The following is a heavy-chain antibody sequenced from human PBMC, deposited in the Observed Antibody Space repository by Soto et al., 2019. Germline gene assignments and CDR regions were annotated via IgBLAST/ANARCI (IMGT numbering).Heavy chain of an antibody. J-gene: IGHJ6*02. CDR3: ARGEMVRGVINYYYGMDV. Sequence: QVQLQESGPGLVKPSQTLSLTCTVSGGSISSGDYYWSWIRQPPGKGLEWIGYIYYSGSTYYNPSLKRRVTISVDTSKTQFSLKLSSVTAADTAVYYCARGEMVRGVINYYYGMDVWGQGTTVTVSS. CDR2: IYYSGST. V-gene: IGHV4-30-4*01. D-gene: IGHD3-10*01. CDR1: GGSISSGDYY.